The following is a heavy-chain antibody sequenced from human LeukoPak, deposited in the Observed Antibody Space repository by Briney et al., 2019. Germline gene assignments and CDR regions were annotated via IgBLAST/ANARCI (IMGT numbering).Heavy chain of an antibody. Sequence: ASVKVSCKASGGTFSSYAISWVRQAPGQGLEWMGGIIPIFGTANYAQKFQGRVTITTDESTSTAYMELSSLRSEDTAVYYCRVVGARDFDYWGQGTLVTVSS. CDR3: RVVGARDFDY. CDR2: IIPIFGTA. V-gene: IGHV1-69*05. CDR1: GGTFSSYA. D-gene: IGHD1-26*01. J-gene: IGHJ4*02.